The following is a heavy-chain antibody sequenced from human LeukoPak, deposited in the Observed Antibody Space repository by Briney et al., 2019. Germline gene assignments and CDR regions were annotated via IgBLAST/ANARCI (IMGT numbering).Heavy chain of an antibody. CDR2: INSSSSTI. CDR3: AREAVDTSPAGYYYYYMDV. CDR1: GFTFSSYS. V-gene: IGHV3-48*01. J-gene: IGHJ6*03. D-gene: IGHD5-18*01. Sequence: GGSLRLSCAASGFTFSSYSMNWVRQAPGKGLEWVSYINSSSSTIYYADSVKGRFTISRDNAKNSLYLQMNSLRAEDTAVYYCAREAVDTSPAGYYYYYMDVWGKGTTVTVSS.